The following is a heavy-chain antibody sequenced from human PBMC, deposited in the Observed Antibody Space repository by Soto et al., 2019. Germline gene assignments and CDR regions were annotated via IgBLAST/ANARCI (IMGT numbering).Heavy chain of an antibody. J-gene: IGHJ5*01. V-gene: IGHV3-30*03. CDR1: GFIFSGSG. CDR3: ARWVGGSMYDNSGKYDS. CDR2: VTNDGSRK. D-gene: IGHD3-22*01. Sequence: QVQLVESGGGVVQPGRSLRLTCAASGFIFSGSGMHWVRQAPGKGLEWVALVTNDGSRKYYGDSVKGRFTISRDNAENRLYLQRNSLRAVDTAVYYCARWVGGSMYDNSGKYDSWGQGTLVTVSS.